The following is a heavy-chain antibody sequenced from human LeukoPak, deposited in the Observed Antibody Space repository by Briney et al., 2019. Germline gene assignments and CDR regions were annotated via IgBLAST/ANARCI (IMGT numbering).Heavy chain of an antibody. CDR2: ISNDGRNQ. J-gene: IGHJ6*02. D-gene: IGHD7-27*01. CDR3: ARDIKRPITGDLYYYGMDV. Sequence: GGSLRLSCAASGFTFSIYAMHWVRQAPGKGLEGVAVISNDGRNQYYADSVKGRFSISRDNSKNTLYLQTNSLRAEDTAVYYCARDIKRPITGDLYYYGMDVWGQGTTITVSS. CDR1: GFTFSIYA. V-gene: IGHV3-30*01.